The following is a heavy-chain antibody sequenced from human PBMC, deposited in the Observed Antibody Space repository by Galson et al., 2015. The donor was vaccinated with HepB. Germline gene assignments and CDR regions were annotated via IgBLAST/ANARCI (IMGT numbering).Heavy chain of an antibody. CDR3: VGIAVAVGFDY. D-gene: IGHD6-19*01. J-gene: IGHJ4*02. CDR1: GFTFSGYA. CDR2: ISWNSGSI. V-gene: IGHV3-9*01. Sequence: SLRLSCAASGFTFSGYAMHWVRQAPGKGLEWVSGISWNSGSIGYADSVKGRFTISRDNAKNSLYLQMNSLRAEDTALYYCVGIAVAVGFDYWGQGTLVTVSS.